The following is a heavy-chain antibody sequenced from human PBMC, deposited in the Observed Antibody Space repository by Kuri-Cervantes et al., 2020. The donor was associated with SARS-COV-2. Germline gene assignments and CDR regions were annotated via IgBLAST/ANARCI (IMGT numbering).Heavy chain of an antibody. CDR2: IIPILGTA. Sequence: SVKVSCKASGGTFSSYAISWVRQAPGQGLEWMGRIIPILGTANYAQKFQGRVTITADKSTSTAYMELSSLRSEDTAVYYCARTYCSSTSYIPTSDYWGQGTLVTVSS. CDR3: ARTYCSSTSYIPTSDY. V-gene: IGHV1-69*04. CDR1: GGTFSSYA. D-gene: IGHD2-2*01. J-gene: IGHJ4*02.